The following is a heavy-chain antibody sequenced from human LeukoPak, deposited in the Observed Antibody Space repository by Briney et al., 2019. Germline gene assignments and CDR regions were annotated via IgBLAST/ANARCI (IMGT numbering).Heavy chain of an antibody. Sequence: GGSLRLSCAASGFTFSNYGMHWVRQAPGKGLEWVSSISSSSSYIYYADSVKGRFTISRDNAKNSLYLQMNSLRAEDTAVYYCARGVIAAAAGYWGQGTLVTVSS. V-gene: IGHV3-21*01. CDR1: GFTFSNYG. CDR2: ISSSSSYI. D-gene: IGHD6-13*01. J-gene: IGHJ4*02. CDR3: ARGVIAAAAGY.